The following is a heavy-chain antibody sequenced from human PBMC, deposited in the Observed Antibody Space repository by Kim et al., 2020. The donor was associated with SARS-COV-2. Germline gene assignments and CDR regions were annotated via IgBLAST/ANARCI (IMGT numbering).Heavy chain of an antibody. V-gene: IGHV3-21*01. J-gene: IGHJ6*02. Sequence: GGSLRLYCAASGFTFSSYGMNWVRQVPGKGLEWVSAISSSSSCICYADSVKGRFTISRDNAKNSLYLQMNSLRAEDTAVYYCARVWESGYSGWGVGDYGLDIWGQGTTVTVSS. CDR3: ARVWESGYSGWGVGDYGLDI. CDR1: GFTFSSYG. D-gene: IGHD5-12*01. CDR2: ISSSSSCI.